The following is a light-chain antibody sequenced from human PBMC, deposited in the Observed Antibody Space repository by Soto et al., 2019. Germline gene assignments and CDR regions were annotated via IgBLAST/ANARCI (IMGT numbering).Light chain of an antibody. V-gene: IGKV1-5*01. CDR3: QQYDSYMGT. CDR2: DAS. Sequence: DIQMTQSPSTLSASVGDRVTITCRASQSISSWLAWYQQKPGKAPNLLIYDASSLESGVPSRFSGSGSGTEFTLTIRSLQPDDFATYYCQQYDSYMGTFGQGTKVEIK. J-gene: IGKJ1*01. CDR1: QSISSW.